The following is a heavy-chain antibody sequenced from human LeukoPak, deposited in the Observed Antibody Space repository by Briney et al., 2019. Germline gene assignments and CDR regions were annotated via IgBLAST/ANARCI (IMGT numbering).Heavy chain of an antibody. CDR3: ARDRYGSRNYYGGYFDL. V-gene: IGHV4-30-4*08. Sequence: SSETLSLTCTVSGGSISSGDYYWSWIRQPPGKGLEWIGYIYYSGSTYYNPSLKSRVTISVDTSKNQFSLKLSSVTAADTAVYYCARDRYGSRNYYGGYFDLWGRGTLVTVSS. J-gene: IGHJ2*01. CDR1: GGSISSGDYY. CDR2: IYYSGST. D-gene: IGHD3-10*01.